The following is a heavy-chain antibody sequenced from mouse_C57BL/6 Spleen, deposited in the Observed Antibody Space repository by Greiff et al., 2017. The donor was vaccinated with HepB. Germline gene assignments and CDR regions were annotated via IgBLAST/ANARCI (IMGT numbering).Heavy chain of an antibody. CDR1: GFTFSSYA. CDR2: ISSGGDYI. V-gene: IGHV5-9-1*02. CDR3: TRGHYGSSYRYFDV. J-gene: IGHJ1*03. D-gene: IGHD1-1*01. Sequence: EVHLVESGEGLVKPGGSLKLSCAASGFTFSSYAMSWVRQTPEKRLEWVAYISSGGDYIYYADTVKGRFTISRDNARNTLYLQMSSLKSEDTAMYYCTRGHYGSSYRYFDVWGTGTTVTVSS.